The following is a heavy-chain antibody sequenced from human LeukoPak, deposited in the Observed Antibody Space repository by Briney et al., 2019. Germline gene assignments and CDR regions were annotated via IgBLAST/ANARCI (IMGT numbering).Heavy chain of an antibody. J-gene: IGHJ4*02. CDR2: IKQDGSEK. D-gene: IGHD5-12*01. CDR1: GFTFSSYR. CDR3: ARDDVGGFFY. V-gene: IGHV3-7*01. Sequence: PGGSLRLSCAASGFTFSSYRMSWVRQAPGKGLEWVANIKQDGSEKYYVDSVKGRFTISRDNAKNSLYLQMNSLRAEDTAVYYCARDDVGGFFYWGQGTLDTVSS.